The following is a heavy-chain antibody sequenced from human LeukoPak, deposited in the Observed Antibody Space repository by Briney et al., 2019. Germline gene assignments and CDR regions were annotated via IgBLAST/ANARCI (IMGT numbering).Heavy chain of an antibody. V-gene: IGHV3-7*01. J-gene: IGHJ4*02. CDR3: ATDRGWRTSGYYLYYFEY. D-gene: IGHD3-3*01. CDR2: IKHDGSEK. Sequence: GGSLRLSCAASGFIFTNYFMSWVRQAPGKGLEWVASIKHDGSEKYYVDSVRGRFTISRDNTMNSLYLQMSSLRAEDTAVNYCATDRGWRTSGYYLYYFEYWGQGTLVTYSS. CDR1: GFIFTNYF.